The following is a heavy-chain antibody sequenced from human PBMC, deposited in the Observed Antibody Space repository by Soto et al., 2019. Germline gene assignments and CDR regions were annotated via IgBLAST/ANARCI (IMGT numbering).Heavy chain of an antibody. CDR3: ARGRDAYNWGY. Sequence: QLQLQESGPGLVKPSETLSLTYTVSGGSISSSSYYWGWIRQPPGKGLEWIGSIYYSGSTYYNPSLKSPLTISVVPSKHPFSLELSSGTAAGTAVYYWARGRDAYNWGYWGQGTLVTVSS. J-gene: IGHJ4*02. D-gene: IGHD1-1*01. CDR1: GGSISSSSYY. V-gene: IGHV4-39*02. CDR2: IYYSGST.